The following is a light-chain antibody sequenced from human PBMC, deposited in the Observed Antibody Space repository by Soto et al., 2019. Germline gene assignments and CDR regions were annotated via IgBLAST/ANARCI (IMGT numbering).Light chain of an antibody. Sequence: QLVLTQPPSASGTPGQRVTISCSGSSSNIGSNYVYWYQQLPGTAPKLLIYRNNQRPSGVPDRFSGSKSGTSVSLAISGLRSEDEADYYCAAWDDSLSGLFGGGTQLTVL. CDR1: SSNIGSNY. CDR2: RNN. CDR3: AAWDDSLSGL. J-gene: IGLJ2*01. V-gene: IGLV1-47*01.